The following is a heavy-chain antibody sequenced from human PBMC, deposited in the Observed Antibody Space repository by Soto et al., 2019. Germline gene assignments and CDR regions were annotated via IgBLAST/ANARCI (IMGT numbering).Heavy chain of an antibody. Sequence: QVQLVQSGAEVKKPGSSVKVSCKASGDTFSSDAISWVRQAPGQGLEWMGRIITMLGIAEYAQKFQGRVTITADKSTSTAYMELSRLRSEDTAVYYCARALIIMIRGGYRHYGMDVWGLGTTVTVS. D-gene: IGHD1-26*01. CDR3: ARALIIMIRGGYRHYGMDV. CDR1: GDTFSSDA. V-gene: IGHV1-69*04. J-gene: IGHJ6*02. CDR2: IITMLGIA.